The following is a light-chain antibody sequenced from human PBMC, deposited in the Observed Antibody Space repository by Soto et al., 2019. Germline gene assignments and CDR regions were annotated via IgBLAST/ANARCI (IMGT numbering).Light chain of an antibody. CDR3: CSYAGSSTLV. Sequence: QSALTQPASVSGSPGQSITISCTGTSSDIGAYNFVSWYQQHPGKAPKLMISEGSERSSGVSNRFSGSKSGNTASLTISGLQAEDEADYYCCSYAGSSTLVFGGGTKVTVL. CDR1: SSDIGAYNF. J-gene: IGLJ3*02. CDR2: EGS. V-gene: IGLV2-23*01.